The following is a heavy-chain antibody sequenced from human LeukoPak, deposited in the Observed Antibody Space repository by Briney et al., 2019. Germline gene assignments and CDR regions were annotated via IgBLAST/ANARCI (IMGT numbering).Heavy chain of an antibody. V-gene: IGHV3-9*03. CDR3: AKDIKAGLLWFGPFDY. CDR2: ISWNSGSI. D-gene: IGHD3-10*01. Sequence: QPGRSLRLSCAASGFTFDDYAMHWVRQAPGKGLEWVSGISWNSGSIGYADSVKGRFTISRDNAKNSLYLQMNSLRAEDMALYYCAKDIKAGLLWFGPFDYWGQGTLVTVSS. CDR1: GFTFDDYA. J-gene: IGHJ4*02.